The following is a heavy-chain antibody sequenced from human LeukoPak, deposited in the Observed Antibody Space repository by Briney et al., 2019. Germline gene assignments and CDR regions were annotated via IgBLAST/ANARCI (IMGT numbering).Heavy chain of an antibody. V-gene: IGHV4-39*07. Sequence: SETLSLTCTVSGDSIDINSYYWGWIRQPPGKGLEWIGEINHSGSTNYNPSLKSRVTMSVDTSKNQLSLKLSSVTAADTAVYYCARDGGYYYGSGSYYYYYYYMDVWGKGTTVTISS. D-gene: IGHD3-10*01. CDR3: ARDGGYYYGSGSYYYYYYYMDV. CDR2: INHSGST. CDR1: GDSIDINSYY. J-gene: IGHJ6*03.